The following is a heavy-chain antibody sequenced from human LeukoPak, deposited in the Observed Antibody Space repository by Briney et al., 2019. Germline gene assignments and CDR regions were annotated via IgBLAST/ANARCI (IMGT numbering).Heavy chain of an antibody. V-gene: IGHV3-74*01. J-gene: IGHJ5*02. CDR2: IYVDGRTT. Sequence: GGSLRLSCAASGFTFSSYAMSWVRQAPGKGLVWVSRIYVDGRTTNYADSVKGRFTISRDNAKNTVYLEMNSLSVEDTATYYCIRDFRSADLWGQGTLVTVTS. CDR3: IRDFRSADL. CDR1: GFTFSSYA.